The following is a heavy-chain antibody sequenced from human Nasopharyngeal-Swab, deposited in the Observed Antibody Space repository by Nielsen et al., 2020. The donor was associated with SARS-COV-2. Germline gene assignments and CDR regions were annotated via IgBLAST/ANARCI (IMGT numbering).Heavy chain of an antibody. J-gene: IGHJ6*03. Sequence: GSLRLSCTVSGGSISSYYWSWIRQPPGKGLEWIGYIYYSGSTNYSPSLKSRVTISVDTSKNQFSLKLSSVTAADTAVYYCARTIGASRGYSYGSYYYMDVWGKGTTVTVSS. CDR1: GGSISSYY. CDR2: IYYSGST. CDR3: ARTIGASRGYSYGSYYYMDV. D-gene: IGHD5-18*01. V-gene: IGHV4-59*01.